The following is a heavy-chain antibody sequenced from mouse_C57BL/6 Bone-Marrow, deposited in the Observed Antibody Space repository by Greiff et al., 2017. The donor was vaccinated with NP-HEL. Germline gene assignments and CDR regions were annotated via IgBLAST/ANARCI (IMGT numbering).Heavy chain of an antibody. Sequence: VQLQQSGAELMKPGASVKLSCKATGYTFTGYWIEWVKQRPGHGLEWIGEILPGSGSTNYNGKFKGKATLTADKSSSTAYMQLSSLTSEDSAVYFCARSICSYAMDYWGQGTSVTVSS. J-gene: IGHJ4*01. CDR3: ARSICSYAMDY. V-gene: IGHV1-9*01. CDR2: ILPGSGST. CDR1: GYTFTGYW.